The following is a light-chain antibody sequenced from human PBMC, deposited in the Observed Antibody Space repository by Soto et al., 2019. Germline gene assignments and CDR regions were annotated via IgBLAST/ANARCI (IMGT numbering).Light chain of an antibody. CDR1: SSNIGAGYD. Sequence: QSVLTQPPSVSGAPGQRVTISCTGSSSNIGAGYDVHWYQQLPGTAPKLLIYANINRPAGVPDRFSGSKSGTSASLAITGLQAEDEADYYCQSYDSSLSRRWVFGGGTKLTVL. CDR3: QSYDSSLSRRWV. CDR2: ANI. J-gene: IGLJ3*02. V-gene: IGLV1-40*01.